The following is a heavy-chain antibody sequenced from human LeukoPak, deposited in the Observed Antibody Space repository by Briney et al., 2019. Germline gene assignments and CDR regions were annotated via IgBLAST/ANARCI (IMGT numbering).Heavy chain of an antibody. CDR3: AELGITMIGGV. V-gene: IGHV3-48*04. CDR2: ISSSGSTI. CDR1: GFTVSSYC. J-gene: IGHJ6*04. D-gene: IGHD3-10*02. Sequence: GGSLRLSCAASGFTVSSYCMSWVRQAPGKGLEWVSYISSSGSTIYYADSVKGRFTISRDNAKNSLYLQMNSLRAEDTAVYYCAELGITMIGGVWGKGTTVTISS.